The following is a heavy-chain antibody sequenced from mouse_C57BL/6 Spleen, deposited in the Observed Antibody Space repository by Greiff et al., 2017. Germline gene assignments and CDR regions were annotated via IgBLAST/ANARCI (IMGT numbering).Heavy chain of an antibody. V-gene: IGHV1-63*01. Sequence: VQLQQSGAELVRPGTSVKMSCKASGYTFTNYWIGWAKQRPGHGLEWIGDIYPGGGYTNYNEKFKGKATLTADKSSSTAYMQFSSLTSEDSAIYYCARRSLGRYFDVWGTGTTVTVSS. J-gene: IGHJ1*03. D-gene: IGHD3-1*01. CDR1: GYTFTNYW. CDR3: ARRSLGRYFDV. CDR2: IYPGGGYT.